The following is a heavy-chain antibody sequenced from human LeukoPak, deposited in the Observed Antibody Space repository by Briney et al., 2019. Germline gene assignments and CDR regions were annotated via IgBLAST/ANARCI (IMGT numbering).Heavy chain of an antibody. Sequence: GASVKVSCKASGYTFTGYYIHWVRQAPGQGLEWMGRINPNSGGTNHAQKFQGRVTMTRDTSISTAYMELSRLRSGDTAVYYCARRVTTTAFDIWGQGTMVTVSS. D-gene: IGHD4-11*01. CDR2: INPNSGGT. J-gene: IGHJ3*02. V-gene: IGHV1-2*06. CDR3: ARRVTTTAFDI. CDR1: GYTFTGYY.